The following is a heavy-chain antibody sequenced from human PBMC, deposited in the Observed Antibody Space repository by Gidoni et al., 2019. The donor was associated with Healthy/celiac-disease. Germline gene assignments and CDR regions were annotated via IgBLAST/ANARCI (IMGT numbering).Heavy chain of an antibody. V-gene: IGHV1-18*01. CDR2: ISAYNGNT. J-gene: IGHJ4*02. CDR1: GYTFTSYG. CDR3: ARDRTLSYYDFWSGYHHFDY. D-gene: IGHD3-3*01. Sequence: QVQLVQSGAEVKKPGASVKVSCKASGYTFTSYGISWVRQAPGQGLEWMGWISAYNGNTNYAQKLQGRVTMTTDTSTSTAYMELRSLRSDDTAVYYCARDRTLSYYDFWSGYHHFDYWGQGTLVTVSS.